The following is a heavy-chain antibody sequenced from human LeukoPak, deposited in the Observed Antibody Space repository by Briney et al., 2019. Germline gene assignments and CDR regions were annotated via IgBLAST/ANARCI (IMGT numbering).Heavy chain of an antibody. CDR1: GYTLTELS. CDR3: ATSPHGEYYFDY. CDR2: FDPEDGET. V-gene: IGHV1-24*01. Sequence: ASVKVSCKVSGYTLTELSMHWVRQAPGKGLEWMGGFDPEDGETIYAQKFQGRVTMTEDTFTDTAYMELSSLRSEDTAVYYCATSPHGEYYFDYWGQGTLVTVSS. J-gene: IGHJ4*02. D-gene: IGHD7-27*01.